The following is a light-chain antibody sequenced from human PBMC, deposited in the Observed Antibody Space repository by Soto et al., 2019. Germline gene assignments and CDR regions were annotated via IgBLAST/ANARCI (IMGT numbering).Light chain of an antibody. Sequence: DIQMTQFPPTLSASVGDRVTITCRASQSINSWLAWYHQKPGKAPKLLIYDGSNLDGGVPSKFSGSGYGSEFTLTINFLQTDDSGTYFCQHYHSHPITFGGGTKVEI. V-gene: IGKV1-5*01. CDR1: QSINSW. CDR2: DGS. J-gene: IGKJ4*01. CDR3: QHYHSHPIT.